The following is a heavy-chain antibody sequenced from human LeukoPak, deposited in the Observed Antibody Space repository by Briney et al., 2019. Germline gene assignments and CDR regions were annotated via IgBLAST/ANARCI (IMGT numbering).Heavy chain of an antibody. V-gene: IGHV4-4*07. CDR3: ARAPVAGSSWYTYYFDY. D-gene: IGHD6-13*01. Sequence: SETLSLTCTVSGGSISSYYWSWIRQPAGKGLEWIGRIYTSGSTNYNPSLKSRVTMSVDTSKSQFSLKLSSVTAADTAVYYCARAPVAGSSWYTYYFDYWGQGTLVTVSS. CDR2: IYTSGST. J-gene: IGHJ4*02. CDR1: GGSISSYY.